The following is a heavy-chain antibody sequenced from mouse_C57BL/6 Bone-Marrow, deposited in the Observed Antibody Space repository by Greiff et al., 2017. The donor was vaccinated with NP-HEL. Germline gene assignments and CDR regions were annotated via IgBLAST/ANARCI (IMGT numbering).Heavy chain of an antibody. CDR3: ARDAPSGGRAMDY. J-gene: IGHJ4*01. CDR2: SRNKANDYTT. V-gene: IGHV7-1*01. CDR1: GFTFSDFY. Sequence: EVNVVESGGGLVQSGRSLRLSCATSGFTFSDFYMEWVRQAPGKGLEWIAASRNKANDYTTVYSASVKGRFIVSRDTSQSILYLQMNALRAEDTAIYYCARDAPSGGRAMDYWGQGTSVTVSS. D-gene: IGHD1-1*02.